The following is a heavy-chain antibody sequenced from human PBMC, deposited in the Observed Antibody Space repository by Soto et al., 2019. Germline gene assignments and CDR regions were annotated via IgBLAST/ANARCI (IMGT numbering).Heavy chain of an antibody. V-gene: IGHV3-23*01. CDR1: GFSFSDYA. J-gene: IGHJ5*01. D-gene: IGHD3-22*01. Sequence: EVHLLESGGALVQPGGSLTLSCAASGFSFSDYAMSWVRQAPGKGLEWVSSISRTGDSAYYADSVKGRFAISRDRSKNRFSLQLDSLRVEETAVYYCAKGPDGSGYYHNWFDSWGQGTLITVSS. CDR2: ISRTGDSA. CDR3: AKGPDGSGYYHNWFDS.